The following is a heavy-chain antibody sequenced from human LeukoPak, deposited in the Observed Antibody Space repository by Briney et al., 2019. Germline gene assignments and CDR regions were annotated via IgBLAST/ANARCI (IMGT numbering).Heavy chain of an antibody. CDR1: GGSISSSSYY. V-gene: IGHV4-39*01. D-gene: IGHD3-10*01. J-gene: IGHJ4*02. CDR3: ARRGSDKNFDY. CDR2: IYYSGST. Sequence: SETLSLTCTVSGGSISSSSYYWGWIRQPPGKGLEWIGSIYYSGSTYYNPSLKSRVTLSVDTSKNQFSLKLSSVTAADTAVYYCARRGSDKNFDYWGQGTLVTVSS.